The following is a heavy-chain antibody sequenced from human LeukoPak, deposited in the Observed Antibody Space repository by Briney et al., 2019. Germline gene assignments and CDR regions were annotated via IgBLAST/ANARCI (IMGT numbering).Heavy chain of an antibody. CDR2: ISTTGKTM. D-gene: IGHD5-24*01. V-gene: IGHV3-48*03. CDR1: GFAFSTYE. Sequence: PGGSLRLSCAASGFAFSTYEMNWVRQAPGKGLEWVSYISTTGKTMYYADSVKGRFTISRDNARNSLYLQMDSPRVDDTAVYYCARDDNYVHGTTDSWGQGTLVTVSS. J-gene: IGHJ4*02. CDR3: ARDDNYVHGTTDS.